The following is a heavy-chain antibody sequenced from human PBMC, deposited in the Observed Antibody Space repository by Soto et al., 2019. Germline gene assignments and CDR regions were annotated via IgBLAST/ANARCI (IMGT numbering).Heavy chain of an antibody. Sequence: ASVKVSCKASGYSFSSYEINWVRQATGQGLEWMGWMNPTSGDTDYPQNFQGRVSMTRNTSISTAYLELSSLRSEDTAVYYCAAVGRDSGVPFDYWGQGTLVTVSS. J-gene: IGHJ4*02. V-gene: IGHV1-8*01. CDR3: AAVGRDSGVPFDY. D-gene: IGHD2-21*01. CDR1: GYSFSSYE. CDR2: MNPTSGDT.